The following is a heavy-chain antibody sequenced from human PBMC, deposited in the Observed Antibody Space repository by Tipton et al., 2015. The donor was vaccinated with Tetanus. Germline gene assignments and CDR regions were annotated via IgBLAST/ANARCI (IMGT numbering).Heavy chain of an antibody. J-gene: IGHJ4*02. D-gene: IGHD2-8*01. CDR1: GYIFNNYW. Sequence: MQLVQSGGEVKKPGESLKISCKGSGYIFNNYWIGWVRQKPGKGLEWMGIIYPGDSDTRYSPSFQGQVTISVDKSINTAYLQWSSLKASDTSMFYCARAHCTDGVCNFDFWGQGAPVTVAS. CDR3: ARAHCTDGVCNFDF. V-gene: IGHV5-51*01. CDR2: IYPGDSDT.